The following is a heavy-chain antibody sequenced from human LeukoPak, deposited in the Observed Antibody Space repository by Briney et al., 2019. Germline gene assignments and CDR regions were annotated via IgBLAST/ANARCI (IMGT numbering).Heavy chain of an antibody. CDR2: IYYSGST. CDR3: ARQEQQLIYNWFDP. J-gene: IGHJ5*02. V-gene: IGHV4-39*01. Sequence: SETLSLTCTVSGGSISSGSYYWGWIRQPPGKGLERIGSIYYSGSTYYNPSLKSRVTISVDTSKNQFSLKLSSVTAADTAVYYCARQEQQLIYNWFDPWGQGTLVTVSS. D-gene: IGHD6-13*01. CDR1: GGSISSGSYY.